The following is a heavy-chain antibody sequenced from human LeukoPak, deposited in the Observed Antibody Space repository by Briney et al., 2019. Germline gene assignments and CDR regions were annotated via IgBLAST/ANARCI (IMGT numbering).Heavy chain of an antibody. CDR3: ARIMAAGGLENYGMDV. CDR2: IIPIFGTA. Sequence: SVKVSCKASGGTFSSYAISWVRQAPGQGLEWMGRIIPIFGTANYAQKLQGRVTMTTDTSTSTAYMELRSLRSDDTAVYYCARIMAAGGLENYGMDVWGQGTTVTVSS. V-gene: IGHV1-69*05. J-gene: IGHJ6*02. D-gene: IGHD6-13*01. CDR1: GGTFSSYA.